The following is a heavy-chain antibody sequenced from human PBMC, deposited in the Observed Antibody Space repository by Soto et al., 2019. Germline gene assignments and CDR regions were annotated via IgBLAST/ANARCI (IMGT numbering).Heavy chain of an antibody. CDR2: IYHSGST. Sequence: SETLSLTYAVSGGSISSSNWWSWVRQPPGKGLEWIGEIYHSGSTNYNPSLKSRVTISVDKSKNQFSLKLSSVTAADTAVYYCARDLRGDYGDFNYWYFDLWGRGTLVT. V-gene: IGHV4-4*02. CDR3: ARDLRGDYGDFNYWYFDL. D-gene: IGHD4-17*01. CDR1: GGSISSSNW. J-gene: IGHJ2*01.